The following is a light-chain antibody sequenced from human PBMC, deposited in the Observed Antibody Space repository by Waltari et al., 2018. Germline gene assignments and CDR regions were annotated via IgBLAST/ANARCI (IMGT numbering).Light chain of an antibody. CDR1: QDINNY. Sequence: DIQMTQSPSSLSASVGDRVTITCQASQDINNYLNWYQQKPGKAPKLLIYDASNLETGVTSWFSGSGSGTYFTFTISSLQPEDIATFYCQQYEDLPFTFGGGTKVDIK. V-gene: IGKV1-33*01. CDR2: DAS. J-gene: IGKJ4*01. CDR3: QQYEDLPFT.